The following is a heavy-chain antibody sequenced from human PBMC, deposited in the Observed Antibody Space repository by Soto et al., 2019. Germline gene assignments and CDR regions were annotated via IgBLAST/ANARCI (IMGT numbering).Heavy chain of an antibody. D-gene: IGHD1-26*01. Sequence: EVQLLESGGGLVQPGGSLRLSCVASGFTFSSCWMNWVRQVPGKGLEWVANIKQDGSEKYYVDSVKGRFTISRDNVKNSLSLRLKGRGGEDTGLYYCVRVLGAYHARPRDYWGQG. J-gene: IGHJ4*02. CDR1: GFTFSSCW. CDR3: VRVLGAYHARPRDY. V-gene: IGHV3-7*01. CDR2: IKQDGSEK.